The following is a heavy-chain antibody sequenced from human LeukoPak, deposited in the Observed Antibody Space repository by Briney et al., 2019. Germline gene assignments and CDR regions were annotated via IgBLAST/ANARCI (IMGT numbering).Heavy chain of an antibody. J-gene: IGHJ4*02. Sequence: SETLSLTCTVSGASINSYYWSWIRQPPGKGLEWIGEINHSGSTNYNPSLKSRVTISVDTSKNQFSLKLSSVTAADTAVYYCARPDREWELRGVFDYWGQGTLVTVSS. CDR2: INHSGST. V-gene: IGHV4-34*01. CDR3: ARPDREWELRGVFDY. CDR1: GASINSYY. D-gene: IGHD1-26*01.